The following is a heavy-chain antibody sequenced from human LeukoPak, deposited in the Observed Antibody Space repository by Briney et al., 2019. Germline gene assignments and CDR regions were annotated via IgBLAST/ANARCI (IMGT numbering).Heavy chain of an antibody. Sequence: PSQTLSLTCTVSGGSISSGSYYWSWIRQPAGKGLEWIGRIYTSGSTNYNPSLKSRVTISVDTSKNQFSLKLSSVTAADTAVYYCARVHGVNRPNWFDPWGQGTLVTVSS. J-gene: IGHJ5*02. CDR2: IYTSGST. D-gene: IGHD3-16*01. CDR1: GGSISSGSYY. V-gene: IGHV4-61*02. CDR3: ARVHGVNRPNWFDP.